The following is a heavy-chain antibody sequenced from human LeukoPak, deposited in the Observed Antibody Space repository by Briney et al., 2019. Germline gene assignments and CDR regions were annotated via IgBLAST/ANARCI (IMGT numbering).Heavy chain of an antibody. CDR2: ISYDGSNK. CDR3: ARSPRGYSSSWYGGVFDY. D-gene: IGHD6-13*01. Sequence: PGGSLRLSCVASGFTFSNYWMSWVRQAPGKGLEWVAVISYDGSNKYYADSVKGRFTISRDNSKNTLYLQMNSLRAEDTAVYYCARSPRGYSSSWYGGVFDYWGQGTLVTVSS. J-gene: IGHJ4*02. V-gene: IGHV3-30*14. CDR1: GFTFSNYW.